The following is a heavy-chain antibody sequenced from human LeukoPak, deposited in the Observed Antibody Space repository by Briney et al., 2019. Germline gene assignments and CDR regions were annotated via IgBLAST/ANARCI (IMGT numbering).Heavy chain of an antibody. V-gene: IGHV3-49*03. CDR3: TRDTRGGVSAAGPV. D-gene: IGHD6-13*01. CDR2: IRGKAYGGTT. CDR1: GLTLGDFA. Sequence: PGGSLRLSCTASGLTLGDFATSWFRHAPGPGQERVGFIRGKAYGGTTEYAASVKGRFTISRDDSKSIAYLQMNSLKTEDTAVYYCTRDTRGGVSAAGPVWGQGTLVTVSS. J-gene: IGHJ4*02.